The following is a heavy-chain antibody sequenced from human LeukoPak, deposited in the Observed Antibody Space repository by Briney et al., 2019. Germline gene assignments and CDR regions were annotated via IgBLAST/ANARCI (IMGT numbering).Heavy chain of an antibody. CDR1: GGSFSGYY. J-gene: IGHJ4*02. Sequence: SETLSLTCAVYGGSFSGYYWSWIRQPPGKGLEWIGEINHSGSTNYNPSLKSRVTISVDTSKNQFSLKLSSVTAADTAVYYCASSAYGDLPDWGQGTLVTVSS. CDR3: ASSAYGDLPD. D-gene: IGHD4-17*01. V-gene: IGHV4-34*01. CDR2: INHSGST.